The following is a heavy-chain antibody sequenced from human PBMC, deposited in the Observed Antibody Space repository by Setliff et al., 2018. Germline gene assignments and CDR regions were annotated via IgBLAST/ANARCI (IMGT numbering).Heavy chain of an antibody. J-gene: IGHJ2*01. CDR3: ARPAESRQLWSHWYFDL. D-gene: IGHD5-18*01. V-gene: IGHV3-48*01. Sequence: GSLRLSCATSGFSFSNYGMHWVRQAPGKGLQWVSYISSSGSTIYYADSVKGRFTISRDNAKNSLYLQMNSLRAEDTAVYYCARPAESRQLWSHWYFDLWGRGTLVTVSS. CDR1: GFSFSNYG. CDR2: ISSSGSTI.